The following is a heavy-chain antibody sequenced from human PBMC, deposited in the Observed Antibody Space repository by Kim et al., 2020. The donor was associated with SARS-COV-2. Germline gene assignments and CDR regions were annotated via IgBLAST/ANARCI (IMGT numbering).Heavy chain of an antibody. Sequence: GGSLRLSCAASGFTFDDYSMHWVRQAPGKGLEWVSLISGGGGTSYSEDSVKGRFTISRDNSKNSLYLQMNSLRTEDTALYYCAKDKGYSSSSWAFDIWGQERMVSVSS. J-gene: IGHJ3*02. V-gene: IGHV3-43*02. CDR1: GFTFDDYS. D-gene: IGHD6-6*01. CDR2: ISGGGGTS. CDR3: AKDKGYSSSSWAFDI.